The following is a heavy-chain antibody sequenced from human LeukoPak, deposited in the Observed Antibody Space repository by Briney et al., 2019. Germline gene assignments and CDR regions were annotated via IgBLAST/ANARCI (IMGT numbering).Heavy chain of an antibody. D-gene: IGHD6-6*01. J-gene: IGHJ3*02. CDR2: IRNDGSGQ. Sequence: SGGSLRLSCAASGFTFSRHGMHWVRQAPGKGLDWVAFIRNDGSGQYYTDSVKGRFTISRDNSKNTLYLQMNSLRAEDTAVYYCAQDWQLVYAFDIWGQGTMVTVSS. V-gene: IGHV3-30*02. CDR1: GFTFSRHG. CDR3: AQDWQLVYAFDI.